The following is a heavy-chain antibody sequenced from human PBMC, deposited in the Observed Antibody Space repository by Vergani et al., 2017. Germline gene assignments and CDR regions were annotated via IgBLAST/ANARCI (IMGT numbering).Heavy chain of an antibody. V-gene: IGHV3-30*02. D-gene: IGHD6-13*01. CDR1: GFSFSSLR. J-gene: IGHJ2*01. CDR2: IHYDGGHE. Sequence: QVQPVESGGGVVQPGRFLRLACAAAGFSFSSLRFHWVRQAPGKGLDWVGFIHYDGGHEYYVDSVKGRFTISGDNSNNTLILQMNGLRAEDTALYYCVKDIAASGTDWYFDLWGRGTLVTVSS. CDR3: VKDIAASGTDWYFDL.